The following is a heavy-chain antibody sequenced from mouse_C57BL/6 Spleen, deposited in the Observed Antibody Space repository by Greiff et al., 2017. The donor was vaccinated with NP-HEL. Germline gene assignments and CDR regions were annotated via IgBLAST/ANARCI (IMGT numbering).Heavy chain of an antibody. CDR3: ARENYGSSGYFDY. J-gene: IGHJ2*01. D-gene: IGHD1-1*01. CDR1: GYSITSGYY. V-gene: IGHV3-6*01. CDR2: ISYDGSN. Sequence: EVKLVESGPGLVKPSQSLSLTCSVTGYSITSGYYWNWIRQSPGNKLEWMGYISYDGSNNYNPSLKNRISITRDTSKNQFFLKLNSVTTEDTATYYCARENYGSSGYFDYWGQGTTLTVSS.